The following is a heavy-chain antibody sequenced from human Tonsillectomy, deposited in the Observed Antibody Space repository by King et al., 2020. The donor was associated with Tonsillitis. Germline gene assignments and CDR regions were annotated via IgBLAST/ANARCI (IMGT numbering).Heavy chain of an antibody. CDR3: ARGFYYDTSGYYDESENFDY. V-gene: IGHV3-48*04. J-gene: IGHJ4*02. CDR2: ISRRGTI. D-gene: IGHD3-22*01. CDR1: GFTFSSYS. Sequence: DVQLVESGGGLVQPGGSLRLSCAASGFTFSSYSMNWVRQAPGRELEWVSYISRRGTIYYADSVKGRFTISRDNAKNSLYLQMNSLRAEDTAVYYCARGFYYDTSGYYDESENFDYWGQGTLGTVSS.